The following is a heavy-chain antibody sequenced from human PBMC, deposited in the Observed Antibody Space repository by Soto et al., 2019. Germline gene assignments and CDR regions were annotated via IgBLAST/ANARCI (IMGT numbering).Heavy chain of an antibody. J-gene: IGHJ4*02. V-gene: IGHV4-59*01. CDR2: IYYSGST. CDR1: GGSISSYY. D-gene: IGHD2-15*01. Sequence: SETLSLTCTVPGGSISSYYWSWIRQPPGKGLEWIGYIYYSGSTNYNPSLKSRVTISVDTSKNQFSLKLSSVTAADTAVYYCARTVAGYQSSYWGQGTLVTVSS. CDR3: ARTVAGYQSSY.